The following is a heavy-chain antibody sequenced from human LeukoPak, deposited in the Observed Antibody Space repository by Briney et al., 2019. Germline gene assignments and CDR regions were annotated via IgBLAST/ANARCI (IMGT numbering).Heavy chain of an antibody. Sequence: PGGSLRLSCAASGFTFSRFDMNWVRQAPGKGLEWVSSIKTSTTYTYYADSVKGRFTISRDNAKNSLYLQMNSLRAEDTAVYYCARDRYSYGCWGQGTLVTVSS. CDR1: GFTFSRFD. CDR3: ARDRYSYGC. J-gene: IGHJ4*02. V-gene: IGHV3-21*01. D-gene: IGHD5-18*01. CDR2: IKTSTTYT.